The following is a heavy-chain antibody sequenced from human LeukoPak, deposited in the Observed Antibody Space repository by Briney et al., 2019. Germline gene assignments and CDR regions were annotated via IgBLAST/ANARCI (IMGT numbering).Heavy chain of an antibody. CDR3: ARSPVAGTGIWYFDY. D-gene: IGHD6-19*01. J-gene: IGHJ4*02. CDR1: GFTFSSYE. CDR2: IYYSGST. V-gene: IGHV4-39*07. Sequence: GSLRLSCAASGFTFSSYEMNWVRQAPGKGLEWVGSIYYSGSTYYNPSLKSRLTISVDTSKNQLSLKLSSLTAADTALYYCARSPVAGTGIWYFDYWGQGTLVTVSS.